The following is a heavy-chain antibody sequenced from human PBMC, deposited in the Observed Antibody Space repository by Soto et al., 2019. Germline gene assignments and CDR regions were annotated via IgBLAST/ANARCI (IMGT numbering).Heavy chain of an antibody. CDR3: AKDRSYYDSSGAFDY. D-gene: IGHD3-22*01. CDR2: ISWNSGSI. V-gene: IGHV3-NL1*01. CDR1: GFTFSSYS. J-gene: IGHJ4*02. Sequence: GGSLRLSCEASGFTFSSYSMNWVRQAPGKGLEWVSGISWNSGSIGYADSVKGRFTISRDNSKKTLSLQMNSLRAEDMAVYYCAKDRSYYDSSGAFDYWGQGTLVTVSS.